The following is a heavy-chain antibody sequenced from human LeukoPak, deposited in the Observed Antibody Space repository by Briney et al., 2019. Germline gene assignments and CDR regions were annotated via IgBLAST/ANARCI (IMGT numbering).Heavy chain of an antibody. V-gene: IGHV1-69*01. CDR3: ARGLHGDYGYFDY. Sequence: SVKVSCKASGGTFSSYAISWVRQAPGQGLEWMGGVIPMFATANYAPKFQDRVTITADESTSTAYMELRSLRSEDTAVYHCARGLHGDYGYFDYWGRGTLVTVSS. D-gene: IGHD4-17*01. J-gene: IGHJ4*02. CDR2: VIPMFATA. CDR1: GGTFSSYA.